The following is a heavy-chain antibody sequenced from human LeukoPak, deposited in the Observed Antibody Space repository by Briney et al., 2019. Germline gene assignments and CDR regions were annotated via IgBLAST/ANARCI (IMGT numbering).Heavy chain of an antibody. CDR3: AKKEGVSTTSFDY. CDR2: ISGSADRT. V-gene: IGHV3-23*01. Sequence: GGSLRLSCVASGFTFSSYTMNWVRQAPGKGLEWVSTISGSADRTYYADSVKGRFTISRDNSENTLYLQMKSLRAEDTAVYYCAKKEGVSTTSFDYWGQGTLVTVSS. CDR1: GFTFSSYT. J-gene: IGHJ4*02. D-gene: IGHD1-1*01.